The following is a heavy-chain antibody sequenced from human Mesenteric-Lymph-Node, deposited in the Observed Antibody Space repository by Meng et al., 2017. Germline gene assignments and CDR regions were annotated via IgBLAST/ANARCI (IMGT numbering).Heavy chain of an antibody. D-gene: IGHD1-26*01. CDR2: INPDSGTT. V-gene: IGHV1-8*01. J-gene: IGHJ3*01. CDR1: GYSFTSND. CDR3: ATDYRVGVTIDAFDL. Sequence: ASVKVSCKASGYSFTSNDINWVRQATGQGLEWMGWINPDSGTTGYAQRFQGRVTITRDTSKRTAYMELSSLRSEDTAVYYCATDYRVGVTIDAFDLWGLGTMVTVSS.